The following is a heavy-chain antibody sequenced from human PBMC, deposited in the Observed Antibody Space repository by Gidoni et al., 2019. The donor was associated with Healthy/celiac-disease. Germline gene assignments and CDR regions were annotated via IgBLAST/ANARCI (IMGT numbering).Heavy chain of an antibody. V-gene: IGHV4-34*01. CDR3: ARGGVAMVRGVKGWFDP. Sequence: QVQLQQWGAGLLKPSETLSLTCAVNGGSFSGYYWSWIRQPPGKGLEWIGEINHSGSTNYNPSLKRRVTISVDTSKNQFSLKLSSVTAADTAVYYCARGGVAMVRGVKGWFDPWGQGTLVTVSS. CDR2: INHSGST. J-gene: IGHJ5*02. CDR1: GGSFSGYY. D-gene: IGHD3-10*01.